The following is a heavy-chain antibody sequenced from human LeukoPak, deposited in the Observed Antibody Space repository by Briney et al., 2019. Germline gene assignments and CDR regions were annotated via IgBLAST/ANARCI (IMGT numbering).Heavy chain of an antibody. Sequence: GGSLRLSCAASGFTFSGSAMHWVRQASGKGLEWVGRIRNKANNYATTYAASVKGRFTVSRDDSKNTASLQMNSLKTEDTAVYYCTIWFGEPLRDYWGQGTLVTVSS. D-gene: IGHD3-10*01. CDR1: GFTFSGSA. CDR3: TIWFGEPLRDY. J-gene: IGHJ4*02. V-gene: IGHV3-73*01. CDR2: IRNKANNYAT.